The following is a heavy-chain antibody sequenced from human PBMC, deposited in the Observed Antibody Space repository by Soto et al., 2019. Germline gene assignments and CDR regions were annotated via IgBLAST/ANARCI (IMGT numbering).Heavy chain of an antibody. CDR3: VRGGFHRGNYYIFDY. D-gene: IGHD3-22*01. V-gene: IGHV4-34*01. J-gene: IGHJ4*02. Sequence: SETLSLTCAVYGGSFSGYYWTWIRQPPGKGLEWIGEITHSGSTTYNPSLKSRVTISVDTSRDQFSLRLTSVTAADTAAYYCVRGGFHRGNYYIFDYWGQGALVTVPQ. CDR2: ITHSGST. CDR1: GGSFSGYY.